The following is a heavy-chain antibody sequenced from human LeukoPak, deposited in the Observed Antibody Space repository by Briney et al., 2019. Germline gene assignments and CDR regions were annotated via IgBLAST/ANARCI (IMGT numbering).Heavy chain of an antibody. CDR1: GFTFSNAW. J-gene: IGHJ6*02. Sequence: PGGSLRLSCAASGFTFSNAWMSWVRQAPGKGLEWVGRIKSKTDGGTTDYAAPVKGRFTISRDDSKNTLYLQMNSLKTEDTAVYYCTTPPVEQWLYYYYYGMDVWGQGTTVTVS. CDR2: IKSKTDGGTT. V-gene: IGHV3-15*01. D-gene: IGHD6-19*01. CDR3: TTPPVEQWLYYYYYGMDV.